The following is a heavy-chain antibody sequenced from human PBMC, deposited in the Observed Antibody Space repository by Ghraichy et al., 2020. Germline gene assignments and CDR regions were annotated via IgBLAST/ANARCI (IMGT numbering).Heavy chain of an antibody. CDR1: GDSISGDY. CDR3: ARRGNYARSFLDY. D-gene: IGHD1-26*01. V-gene: IGHV4-59*08. Sequence: SETLSLTCTVSGDSISGDYWNWIRQTPGKGLEWIANTYHSGSTNYNPSLNSRVTISADTSKNQFSLKLRSVTAADTAVYYCARRGNYARSFLDYWGQGILVTVSS. CDR2: TYHSGST. J-gene: IGHJ4*02.